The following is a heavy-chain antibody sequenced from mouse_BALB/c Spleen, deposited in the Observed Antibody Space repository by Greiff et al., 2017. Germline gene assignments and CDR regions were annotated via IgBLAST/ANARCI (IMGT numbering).Heavy chain of an antibody. Sequence: EVKLQESGAELVRPGALVKLSCKASGFNIKDYYMHLVKQRPEQGLEWIGWIDPENGNTIYDPKFQGKASITADTSSNTAYLQLSSLTSEDTAVYYCATEGNYDYWGQGTTVTVSS. CDR1: GFNIKDYY. CDR2: IDPENGNT. CDR3: ATEGNYDY. V-gene: IGHV14-1*02. D-gene: IGHD2-1*01. J-gene: IGHJ2*01.